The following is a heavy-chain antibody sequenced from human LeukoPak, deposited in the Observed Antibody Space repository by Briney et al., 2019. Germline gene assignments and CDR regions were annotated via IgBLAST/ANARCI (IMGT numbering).Heavy chain of an antibody. V-gene: IGHV3-48*04. J-gene: IGHJ4*02. CDR3: ARTASGSYLNY. CDR1: GFTFSSYS. CDR2: ISSSSSTI. Sequence: GGSLRLSCAASGFTFSSYSMNWVRQAPGKGLEWVSYISSSSSTIYYADSVKGRFTISRDNAKNSLYLQMNSLRAEDTAVYYCARTASGSYLNYWGQGTLVTVSS. D-gene: IGHD1-26*01.